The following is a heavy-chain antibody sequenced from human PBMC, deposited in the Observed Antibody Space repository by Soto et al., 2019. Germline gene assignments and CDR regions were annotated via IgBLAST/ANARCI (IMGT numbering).Heavy chain of an antibody. CDR3: ALSHTVTTDY. J-gene: IGHJ4*02. Sequence: EVQLVESGGGLVQPGGSLRLSCAASGLTFSNYWMPWVRQAPGKGLVWVSRINSAGSSTTYADSVKGRFTISRDIAKNTLYLQMNSLRAEDTAVYYCALSHTVTTDYWGQGTLVTVSS. D-gene: IGHD4-17*01. CDR1: GLTFSNYW. CDR2: INSAGSST. V-gene: IGHV3-74*01.